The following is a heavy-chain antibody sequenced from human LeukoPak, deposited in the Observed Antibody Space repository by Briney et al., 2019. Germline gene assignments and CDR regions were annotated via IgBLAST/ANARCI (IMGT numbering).Heavy chain of an antibody. CDR1: GFTFSSYG. D-gene: IGHD2-15*01. J-gene: IGHJ6*03. V-gene: IGHV4-34*08. CDR3: AGSVVAADYYYYYYMDV. Sequence: PGGSLRLSYAASGFTFSSYGMHWVRQAPGKGLEWIGEINHSGSTNYNPSLKSRVTISVDTSKNQFSLKLSSVTAADTAVYYCAGSVVAADYYYYYYMDVWGKGTTVTVSS. CDR2: INHSGST.